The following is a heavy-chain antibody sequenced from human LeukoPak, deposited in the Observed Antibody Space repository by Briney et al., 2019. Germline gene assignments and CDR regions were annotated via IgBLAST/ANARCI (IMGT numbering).Heavy chain of an antibody. CDR1: GFTFDDYA. V-gene: IGHV3-30*02. J-gene: IGHJ4*02. CDR3: AKVFMGYCSNGSCYSDCDF. Sequence: PGGSLRLSCAASGFTFDDYAMHWIRQSPGQGLEWVAFIRYDGSNHYYADSVKGRFTISRDTSTNTLYLQMNSLRAEDTAVYYCAKVFMGYCSNGSCYSDCDFWGQGTLVTVSS. D-gene: IGHD2-15*01. CDR2: IRYDGSNH.